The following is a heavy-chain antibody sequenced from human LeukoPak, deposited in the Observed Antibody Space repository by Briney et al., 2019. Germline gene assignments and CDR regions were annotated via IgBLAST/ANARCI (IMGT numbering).Heavy chain of an antibody. CDR1: GGSISRSSYY. V-gene: IGHV4-61*05. CDR2: IYNSGST. D-gene: IGHD3-22*01. J-gene: IGHJ4*02. Sequence: SETLSLTCTVSGGSISRSSYYWGWVRQPPGKGVEWIGYIYNSGSTNYNPSLKSRVTISVDTSKNQFSLELSSVTAADTAVYYCARGYYDSSAYYFFDYWGQGTLVTVSS. CDR3: ARGYYDSSAYYFFDY.